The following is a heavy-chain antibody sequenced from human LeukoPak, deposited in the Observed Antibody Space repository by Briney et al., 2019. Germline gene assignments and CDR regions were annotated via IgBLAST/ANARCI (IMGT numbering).Heavy chain of an antibody. V-gene: IGHV1-3*01. CDR1: GYTFTSYA. CDR2: INAGNGNT. Sequence: GASVKVSCKASGYTFTSYAMHRVRQAPGQRLEWMGWINAGNGNTKFSQKFQGRVTITRDTSASTAYMELSSLTSEDTAVYYCARAGSSSWLSNWFDPWGQGTLVTVSS. J-gene: IGHJ5*02. CDR3: ARAGSSSWLSNWFDP. D-gene: IGHD6-13*01.